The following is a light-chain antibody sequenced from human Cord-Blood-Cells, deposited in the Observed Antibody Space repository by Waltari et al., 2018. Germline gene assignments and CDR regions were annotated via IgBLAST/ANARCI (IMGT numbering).Light chain of an antibody. Sequence: QSVLTQPPSASGTPGQRVTIPCSGSSSNIGSNTVTWYQQLPGTAPKLLIYRNNQRPSGVPDRFSGSKSGTSASLAISGLQAEDEADYYCAAWDDSLNGVVFGGGTKLTVL. J-gene: IGLJ2*01. CDR2: RNN. CDR3: AAWDDSLNGVV. CDR1: SSNIGSNT. V-gene: IGLV1-44*01.